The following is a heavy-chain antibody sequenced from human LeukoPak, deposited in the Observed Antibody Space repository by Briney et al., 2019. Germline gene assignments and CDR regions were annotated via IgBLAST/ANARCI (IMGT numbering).Heavy chain of an antibody. CDR2: INAGNGNT. V-gene: IGHV1-3*01. Sequence: ASVKVSCKASGYTFTSYAMHWVRQAPGQRLEWMGWINAGNGNTKYSQKFQGRVTITGDTSASTAYMELRSLRSDDTAVYYCARDSRNPETLLDFLDYWGQGTLVTVSS. CDR1: GYTFTSYA. J-gene: IGHJ4*02. D-gene: IGHD1-14*01. CDR3: ARDSRNPETLLDFLDY.